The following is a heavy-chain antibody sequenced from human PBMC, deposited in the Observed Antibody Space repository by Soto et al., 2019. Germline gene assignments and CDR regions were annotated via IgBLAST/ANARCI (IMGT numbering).Heavy chain of an antibody. CDR1: GFTFSSYA. CDR2: ISGSGGST. V-gene: IGHV3-23*01. J-gene: IGHJ6*02. D-gene: IGHD4-17*01. CDR3: AKVYGDLVYYYYGMDV. Sequence: PGGSLSLSCAASGFTFSSYAMSWVRQAPGKGLEWVPAISGSGGSTYYADSVKGRFTISRDNSKNTLYLQMNSLRAEDTAVYYCAKVYGDLVYYYYGMDVWGQGTTVTVSS.